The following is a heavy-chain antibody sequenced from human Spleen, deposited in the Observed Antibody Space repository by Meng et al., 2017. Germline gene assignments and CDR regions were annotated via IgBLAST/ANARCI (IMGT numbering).Heavy chain of an antibody. Sequence: GGSLRLSCAASGFTFDDYGMTWVRQAPGKGLEWVSGINWNGGSVTYADSVKGRFTISRDNAKNSLYLQMNNLRAEDTAMYYCARDYGGDSGGYWGQGTLVTVSS. CDR1: GFTFDDYG. D-gene: IGHD4-23*01. CDR2: INWNGGSV. V-gene: IGHV3-20*04. J-gene: IGHJ4*02. CDR3: ARDYGGDSGGY.